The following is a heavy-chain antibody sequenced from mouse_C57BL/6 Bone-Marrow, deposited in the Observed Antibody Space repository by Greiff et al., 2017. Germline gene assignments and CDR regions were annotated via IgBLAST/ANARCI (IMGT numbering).Heavy chain of an antibody. J-gene: IGHJ1*03. Sequence: QQSCKASGYTLTSYWMHWVKQRPGQGLEWIGEIDPSDSYTNYNQKFKGKSTLTVDKSSSTAYMQLSSLTSEDSAVYYCAREDYGNFDVWGTGTTVTVSS. CDR2: IDPSDSYT. V-gene: IGHV1-69*01. CDR3: AREDYGNFDV. CDR1: GYTLTSYW. D-gene: IGHD1-1*01.